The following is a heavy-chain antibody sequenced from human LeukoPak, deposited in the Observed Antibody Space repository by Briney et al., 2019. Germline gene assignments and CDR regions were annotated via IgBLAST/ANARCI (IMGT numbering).Heavy chain of an antibody. D-gene: IGHD3-16*02. J-gene: IGHJ4*02. CDR2: IYYSGST. CDR3: ARRYTGYFDY. Sequence: SETLSLTCTVSGGSISSSSYYWGWIRQPPGKGLEWIGSIYYSGSTYYNPSLKSRVTISVDTSKNQFSLKLSSVTAADTAVYYCARRYTGYFDYWGQGTLVTVSS. V-gene: IGHV4-39*01. CDR1: GGSISSSSYY.